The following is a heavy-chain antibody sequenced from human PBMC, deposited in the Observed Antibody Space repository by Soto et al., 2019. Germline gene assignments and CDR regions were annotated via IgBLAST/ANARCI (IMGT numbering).Heavy chain of an antibody. V-gene: IGHV1-69*13. CDR2: IIPIFGTA. CDR3: ARGEVRGVIITPYYYGMDV. Sequence: GASVKVSCKASGGTFSSYAISWVRQAPGQGLEWMGGIIPIFGTANYAQKFQGRVTITADESTSTADMELSSLRSEDTAVYYCARGEVRGVIITPYYYGMDVWGQGTTVTVS. CDR1: GGTFSSYA. J-gene: IGHJ6*02. D-gene: IGHD3-10*01.